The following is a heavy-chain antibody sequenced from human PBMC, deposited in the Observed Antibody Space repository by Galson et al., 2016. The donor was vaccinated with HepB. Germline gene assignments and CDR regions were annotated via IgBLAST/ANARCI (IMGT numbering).Heavy chain of an antibody. CDR2: ISGGGNNA. CDR3: ARGGPFSTSWYLDF. Sequence: SLRLSCAASGFTFNNYAMSWVRQAPGKGLEWVSGISGGGNNAYYADSVKGRFTISRDNSNNTLYLQMNSLRAEDKAVYYCARGGPFSTSWYLDFWGQGTLLTVSS. V-gene: IGHV3-23*01. D-gene: IGHD6-13*01. J-gene: IGHJ4*02. CDR1: GFTFNNYA.